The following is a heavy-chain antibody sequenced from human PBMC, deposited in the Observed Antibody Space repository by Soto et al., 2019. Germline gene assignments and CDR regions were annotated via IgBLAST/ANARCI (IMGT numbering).Heavy chain of an antibody. CDR1: GFTFSSYS. V-gene: IGHV3-48*01. CDR2: ISSSSSTI. J-gene: IGHJ2*01. CDR3: ARDRGGPSPPNYWYFDL. D-gene: IGHD3-10*01. Sequence: EVQLVXSGGGLVQPGGSLRXSCAASGFTFSSYSMNWVRQAPGKGXXWXXYISSSSSTIYYADSVKGRFTISXXXXXXXXXXXXXXXXXXXTAVYYCARDRGGPSPPNYWYFDLWGRGTLVTVSS.